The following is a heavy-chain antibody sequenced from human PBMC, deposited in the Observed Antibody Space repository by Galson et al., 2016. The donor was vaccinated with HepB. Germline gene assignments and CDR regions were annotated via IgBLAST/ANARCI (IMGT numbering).Heavy chain of an antibody. J-gene: IGHJ4*02. CDR3: ARGVGLHSTSAAFDY. Sequence: SVKVSCKASGYTFTSYAMHWVRQAPGQRLEWMGWINVVNGDTKYSQKFQGRVTITRDKSASTAHMELSRIRSEDTAVYYCARGVGLHSTSAAFDYWGQGTLVTVSS. CDR2: INVVNGDT. CDR1: GYTFTSYA. V-gene: IGHV1-3*01. D-gene: IGHD6-6*01.